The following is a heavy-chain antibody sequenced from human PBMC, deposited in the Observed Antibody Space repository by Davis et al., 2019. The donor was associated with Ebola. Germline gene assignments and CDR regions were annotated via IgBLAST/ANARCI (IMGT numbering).Heavy chain of an antibody. V-gene: IGHV1-69*10. CDR1: GGTYA. Sequence: SVTVSCKASGGTYAISWVRQAPGQGLQWMGGIIPLLNAANYAQSFQDRLTITADKSTNTPYMELSGLTSDDTAIYYCGQPNWFDPWGPGTLVIVSS. J-gene: IGHJ5*02. CDR2: IIPLLNAA. CDR3: GQPNWFDP.